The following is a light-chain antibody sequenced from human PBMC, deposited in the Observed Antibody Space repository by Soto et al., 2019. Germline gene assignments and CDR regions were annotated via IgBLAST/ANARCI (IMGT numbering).Light chain of an antibody. CDR2: GAS. Sequence: EIVLTQSPATLSVSPGESATLSCRASQSISSNLAWYQQKPGQSPRLLIYGASSRATGVPVRFSGSGSLVAFALTISGLQSEDFAVYRCQQYNQWPGTFGQGTKVDSK. CDR1: QSISSN. CDR3: QQYNQWPGT. J-gene: IGKJ1*01. V-gene: IGKV3-15*01.